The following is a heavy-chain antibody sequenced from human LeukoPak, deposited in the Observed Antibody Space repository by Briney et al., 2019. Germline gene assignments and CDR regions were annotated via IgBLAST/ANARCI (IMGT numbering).Heavy chain of an antibody. V-gene: IGHV3-23*01. Sequence: GGSLRLSCAASGFSFSSYATSWVRQAPGKGLEWVSAISSRSDGTWNVDSVRGRFTISRDNSKNTLYLQMNSLRAEDTALYYCVRDRRFPDDVFDICGQGTMVTVSS. J-gene: IGHJ3*02. D-gene: IGHD2-21*01. CDR2: ISSRSDGT. CDR3: VRDRRFPDDVFDI. CDR1: GFSFSSYA.